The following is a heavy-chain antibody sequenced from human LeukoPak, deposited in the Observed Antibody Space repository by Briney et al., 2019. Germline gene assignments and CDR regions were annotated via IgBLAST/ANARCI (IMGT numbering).Heavy chain of an antibody. V-gene: IGHV1-46*01. D-gene: IGHD2-8*02. CDR3: AREESGGYFDY. CDR1: GYTFTSYY. CDR2: SNPSGVGT. Sequence: ASVQVSCKASGYTFTSYYMHWVRQAPGQGLEWMGVSNPSGVGTSYAQKFQGRVTMTRDTSTTTVYMELSSLRSEDTAVYYCAREESGGYFDYLGQGTLVTVSS. J-gene: IGHJ4*02.